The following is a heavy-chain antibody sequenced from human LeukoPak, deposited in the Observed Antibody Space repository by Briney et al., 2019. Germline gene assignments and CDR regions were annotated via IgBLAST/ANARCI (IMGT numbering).Heavy chain of an antibody. CDR3: ARVGSWDAFDI. D-gene: IGHD1-26*01. CDR1: GFTFSNPA. V-gene: IGHV3-64*01. J-gene: IGHJ3*02. Sequence: PGGSLRLSCAASGFTFSNPAMHWVRQAPGKGPEYVSAITSNGDRTYYANPVKGRFTISRDNSKNTLYLQMGSLRAEDMAVYYCARVGSWDAFDIWGQGTMVTVSS. CDR2: ITSNGDRT.